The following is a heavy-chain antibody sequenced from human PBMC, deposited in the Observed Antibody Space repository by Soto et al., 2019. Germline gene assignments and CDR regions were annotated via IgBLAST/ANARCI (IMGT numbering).Heavy chain of an antibody. D-gene: IGHD6-19*01. Sequence: PGGSLRLSCASSGFTLRNYAMSCVRQAPGKGLEWVSAISGSGGRTYYADSVKGRFTISRDNSKNTLYLQMNSLRAEDTAVYYCAKELKSIAVAGPGLHYYFGMDVWSQGTTVTVSS. J-gene: IGHJ6*02. CDR3: AKELKSIAVAGPGLHYYFGMDV. CDR1: GFTLRNYA. CDR2: ISGSGGRT. V-gene: IGHV3-23*01.